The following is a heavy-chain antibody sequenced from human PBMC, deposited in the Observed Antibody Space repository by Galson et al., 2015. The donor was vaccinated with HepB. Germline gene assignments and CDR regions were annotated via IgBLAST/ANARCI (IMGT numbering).Heavy chain of an antibody. V-gene: IGHV5-51*01. CDR2: IYPGDSDT. J-gene: IGHJ4*02. CDR3: ASPTPDYGDNSGRLL. D-gene: IGHD4-23*01. CDR1: GYSFTCYW. Sequence: QSGAEVKKPGESLKISCKGSGYSFTCYWIGWVRQMPGKGLEWMGIIYPGDSDTRYSPSFQGQVTISADKSSSTAYLQWSSLKASDTAMYYCASPTPDYGDNSGRLLWGKGTLVTVSS.